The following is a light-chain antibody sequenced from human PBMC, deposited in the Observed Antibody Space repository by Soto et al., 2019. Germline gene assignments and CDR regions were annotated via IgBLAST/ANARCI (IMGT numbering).Light chain of an antibody. Sequence: VLTQSPGTLSLSPGERATLSCRASQSVDNKYLAWYQQKRGQAPRLLIYGASIRAAGIPDRFSGSGSGTDFTLAISSLEPEDFAVYYCQEYGNPLFGPGTKVEIK. V-gene: IGKV3-20*01. CDR1: QSVDNKY. CDR2: GAS. J-gene: IGKJ3*01. CDR3: QEYGNPL.